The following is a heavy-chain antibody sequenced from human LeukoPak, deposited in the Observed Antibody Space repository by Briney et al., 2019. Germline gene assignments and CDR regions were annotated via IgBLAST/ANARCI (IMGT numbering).Heavy chain of an antibody. CDR3: ARGPDIVATMAFDY. D-gene: IGHD5-12*01. CDR1: GFTFSDYY. V-gene: IGHV3-11*01. CDR2: ISSSGSTI. Sequence: GGSLRLSCAASGFTFSDYYMNWIRQAPGKGLEWVSYISSSGSTIYYADSVKGRFTISRDNAKNSLYLQMNSLRAEDTAVYYCARGPDIVATMAFDYWGQGTLVTVSS. J-gene: IGHJ4*02.